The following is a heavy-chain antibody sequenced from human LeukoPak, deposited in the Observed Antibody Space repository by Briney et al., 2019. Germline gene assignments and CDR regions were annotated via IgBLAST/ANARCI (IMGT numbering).Heavy chain of an antibody. J-gene: IGHJ3*02. CDR2: ISGSGGGT. Sequence: PGGSLRLSCAASGFTFSNYAMSWVRQAPGKGLEWVSVISGSGGGTYYADSVEGRFTISRDSSKNTLYLQMNSLRAEDTAVYYCAKGTTVVSDDAFDIWGQGTMVTVSS. V-gene: IGHV3-23*01. D-gene: IGHD4-23*01. CDR3: AKGTTVVSDDAFDI. CDR1: GFTFSNYA.